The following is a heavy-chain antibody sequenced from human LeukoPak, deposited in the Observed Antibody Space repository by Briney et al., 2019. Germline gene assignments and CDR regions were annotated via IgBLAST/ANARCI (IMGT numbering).Heavy chain of an antibody. CDR2: INPDGNKK. V-gene: IGHV3-7*01. J-gene: IGHJ4*02. D-gene: IGHD5-18*01. Sequence: PGGSLRLSCAASGFTFSTSWMDWVRQAPGKGLEWVASINPDGNKKYSAGSVKGRFTISRDNAENSLYLQMNSLRVEDTAFYYCARDLAYSRLDYWGQGMLVTVSS. CDR1: GFTFSTSW. CDR3: ARDLAYSRLDY.